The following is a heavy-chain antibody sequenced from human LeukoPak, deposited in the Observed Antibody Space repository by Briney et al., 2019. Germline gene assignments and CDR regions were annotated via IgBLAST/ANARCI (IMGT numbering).Heavy chain of an antibody. D-gene: IGHD3-22*01. CDR2: IDPNSGGT. J-gene: IGHJ4*02. CDR3: ARATGGYYDYFDY. Sequence: ASVKVSCKASGYTFTGYHIHWVRQAPGQGLEWMGWIDPNSGGTNYAQKFQGRVTMTRDTSISTAYMELSRLTSDDTAVYYCARATGGYYDYFDYWGQGTLVTVSS. V-gene: IGHV1-2*02. CDR1: GYTFTGYH.